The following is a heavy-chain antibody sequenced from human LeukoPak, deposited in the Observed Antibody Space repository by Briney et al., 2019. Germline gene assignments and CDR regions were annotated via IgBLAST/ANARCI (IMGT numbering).Heavy chain of an antibody. D-gene: IGHD3-22*01. Sequence: GGSLRLSCAASGLTFSSYGMHWVRQAPGKGLEWVAVIWYDGSNKYYADSVKGRFTISRDNSKNTLYLQMNSLRAEDTAVYYCARDGDYYDSSGDDYYYYGMDVWGQGTTVTVSS. V-gene: IGHV3-33*01. J-gene: IGHJ6*02. CDR3: ARDGDYYDSSGDDYYYYGMDV. CDR2: IWYDGSNK. CDR1: GLTFSSYG.